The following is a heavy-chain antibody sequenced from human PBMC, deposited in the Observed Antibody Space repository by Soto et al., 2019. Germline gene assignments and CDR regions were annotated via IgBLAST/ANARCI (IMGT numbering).Heavy chain of an antibody. CDR3: ARLHGDYGYYYYYMDV. CDR2: IYYSGST. J-gene: IGHJ6*03. V-gene: IGHV4-59*08. CDR1: GGSISSYY. D-gene: IGHD4-17*01. Sequence: QVQLQESGPGLVKPSETLSLTCTVSGGSISSYYWSWIRQPPGKGLEWIGYIYYSGSTNYNPSLNSPVNISVDTSKNQFSLKLSSVTAANTAVYYCARLHGDYGYYYYYMDVWGKGTTVTVSS.